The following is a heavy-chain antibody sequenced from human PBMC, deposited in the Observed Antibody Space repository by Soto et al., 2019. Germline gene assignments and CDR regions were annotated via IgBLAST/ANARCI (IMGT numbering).Heavy chain of an antibody. CDR2: IYDIGST. J-gene: IGHJ4*02. CDR1: GGSISSDDYY. D-gene: IGHD1-1*01. V-gene: IGHV4-30-4*01. CDR3: ARDRANSPDFFDF. Sequence: SETLSLTCTVSGGSISSDDYYWSWIRQPPGKGLEWIGYIYDIGSTSYSPSLESRITISIDTSKNQFFLKLRSVSAADTAVYYCARDRANSPDFFDFWGQGTLVTAPQ.